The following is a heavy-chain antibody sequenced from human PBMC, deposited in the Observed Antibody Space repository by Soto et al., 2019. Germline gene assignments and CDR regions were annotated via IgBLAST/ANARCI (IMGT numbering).Heavy chain of an antibody. Sequence: GESLKISCKGSGYIFTSYWICWGLQRPGKGLEWMGIIYPGDSDTRYSPSFQGQVTISADKSISTAYLQWSSLKASDTAMYYCARLSTWNGGPYGMDVWGQGTTVTVSS. CDR2: IYPGDSDT. D-gene: IGHD1-1*01. J-gene: IGHJ6*02. CDR3: ARLSTWNGGPYGMDV. CDR1: GYIFTSYW. V-gene: IGHV5-51*01.